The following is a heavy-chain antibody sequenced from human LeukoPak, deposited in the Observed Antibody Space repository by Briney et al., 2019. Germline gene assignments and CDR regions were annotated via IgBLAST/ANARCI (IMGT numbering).Heavy chain of an antibody. Sequence: ASVKVSCKASGYTFTRYGISWVRQAPGQGLEWMGWISAYNGNTNYAQKLQGRVTMTTDTSTSTAYMELRSLRSDDTAVYYCARGSEYSSSSPWDYWGQGTLVTVSS. V-gene: IGHV1-18*01. CDR2: ISAYNGNT. D-gene: IGHD6-6*01. CDR1: GYTFTRYG. CDR3: ARGSEYSSSSPWDY. J-gene: IGHJ4*02.